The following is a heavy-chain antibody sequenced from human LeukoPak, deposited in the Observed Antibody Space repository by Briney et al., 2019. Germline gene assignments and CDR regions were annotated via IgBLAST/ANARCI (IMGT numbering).Heavy chain of an antibody. D-gene: IGHD1-26*01. Sequence: SETLSLTCTVSGGSISSYYWSWIRQPPGEGLEWIGYIYYSGSTDYNPSLKSRVAILVDTSKNQFSLKLSSVTAADTAVYYCARGVAGSGSTPKYWGQGTLVTVSS. V-gene: IGHV4-59*01. CDR1: GGSISSYY. J-gene: IGHJ4*02. CDR3: ARGVAGSGSTPKY. CDR2: IYYSGST.